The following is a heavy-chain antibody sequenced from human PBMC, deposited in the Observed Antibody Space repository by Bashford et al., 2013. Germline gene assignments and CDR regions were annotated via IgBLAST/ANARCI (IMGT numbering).Heavy chain of an antibody. Sequence: SGPTLVKPAQTLTLTCTFSGFSLRMSGTRVSWLRQPPGKAPEWLARIDWDGDKFYNTSLKTRLTISKDSSEDQVVLTMTNVEPVDTATYFCAREHYYDSDGYSSNWGPGTLVTVSS. V-gene: IGHV2-70*04. CDR1: GFSLRMSGTR. D-gene: IGHD3-22*01. CDR2: IDWDGDK. J-gene: IGHJ4*02. CDR3: AREHYYDSDGYSSN.